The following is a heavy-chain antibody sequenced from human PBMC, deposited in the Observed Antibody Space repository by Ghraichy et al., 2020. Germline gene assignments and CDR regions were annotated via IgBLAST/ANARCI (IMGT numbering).Heavy chain of an antibody. Sequence: GGSLRLSCAASGFTFSSYGMHWVRQAPDKGLEWVAVIWYDGSNKYYADSVKGRFTISRDNSKNTLYLQMNSLRAEDTAVYYCARDLGDGYNDFDYWGQGTLVTVSS. J-gene: IGHJ4*02. CDR2: IWYDGSNK. V-gene: IGHV3-33*01. D-gene: IGHD5-24*01. CDR1: GFTFSSYG. CDR3: ARDLGDGYNDFDY.